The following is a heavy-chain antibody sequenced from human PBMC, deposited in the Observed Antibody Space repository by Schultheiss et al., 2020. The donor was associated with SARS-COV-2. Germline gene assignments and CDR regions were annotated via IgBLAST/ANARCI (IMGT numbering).Heavy chain of an antibody. CDR2: ISSNGGST. J-gene: IGHJ4*03. CDR3: ARVAAGYFDY. D-gene: IGHD6-25*01. Sequence: GGSLRLSCAASGFTFSSYAMHWVRQAPGKGLEYVSAISSNGGSTYYANSVKGRFTISRDNSKNTLYLQMGSLRAEDMAVYYCARVAAGYFDYWGRGTLVTVSS. V-gene: IGHV3-64*01. CDR1: GFTFSSYA.